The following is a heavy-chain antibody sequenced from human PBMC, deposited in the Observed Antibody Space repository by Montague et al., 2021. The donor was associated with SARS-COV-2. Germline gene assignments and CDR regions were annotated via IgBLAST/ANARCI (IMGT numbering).Heavy chain of an antibody. V-gene: IGHV4-61*02. CDR2: ADTSGIT. D-gene: IGHD3-22*01. J-gene: IGHJ4*02. Sequence: TLSLTCTVSGGSISSGTYYWSWVRQPAGKGLEWIGRADTSGITNYNPSLRSRITISIDTSSNQFSLNLRSVTAADTAVYFCASEVEIAWLPYFDNWGQGTLVTVSS. CDR1: GGSISSGTYY. CDR3: ASEVEIAWLPYFDN.